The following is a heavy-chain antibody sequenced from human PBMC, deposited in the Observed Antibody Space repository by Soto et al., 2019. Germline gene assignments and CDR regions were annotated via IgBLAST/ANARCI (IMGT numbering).Heavy chain of an antibody. J-gene: IGHJ4*02. CDR2: ISAYNGNK. V-gene: IGHV1-18*01. Sequence: ASVKVSCKASGYTFSSYGISWVRQAPGQGLEWMGWISAYNGNKNYAQKLQGRVTMTTDTSTSTADMDLRSLRSDDTAVYYCARDGPALDYWGQGTLVTVSS. CDR1: GYTFSSYG. CDR3: ARDGPALDY.